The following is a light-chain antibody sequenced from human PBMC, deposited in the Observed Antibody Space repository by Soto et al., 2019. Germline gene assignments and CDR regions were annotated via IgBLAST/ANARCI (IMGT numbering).Light chain of an antibody. CDR1: QSLSYW. CDR2: KAS. CDR3: QQYDRFPYT. J-gene: IGKJ2*01. Sequence: DIQMTQSPSTLSASVGDTVTITCRASQSLSYWLAWYQQKPGQAPKLLIHKASTLESGVPSRFSGSGSGTEFTLTISSPQPDDFATFYCQQYDRFPYTFGQGTKLEIK. V-gene: IGKV1-5*03.